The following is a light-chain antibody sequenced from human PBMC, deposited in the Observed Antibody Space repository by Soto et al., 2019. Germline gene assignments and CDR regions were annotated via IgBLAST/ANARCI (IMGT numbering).Light chain of an antibody. V-gene: IGKV3-20*01. CDR3: QQYGGSNWT. J-gene: IGKJ1*01. Sequence: EIVLTQSPGTLSLSPGERATLSCRASQSVSNRYSAWYQQKPGQAPRLLIYGASSRATGIPDRFSGSGSGTDLTLTISRLEPEDFAVYYCQQYGGSNWTFGPGTKVEIK. CDR1: QSVSNRY. CDR2: GAS.